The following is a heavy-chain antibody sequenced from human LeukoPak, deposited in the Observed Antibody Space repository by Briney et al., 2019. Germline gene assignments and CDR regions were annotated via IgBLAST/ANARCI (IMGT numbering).Heavy chain of an antibody. D-gene: IGHD6-13*01. J-gene: IGHJ4*02. V-gene: IGHV5-51*01. CDR2: IYPGDSDT. CDR3: ARHGNIAAGLDY. Sequence: HGESLKISCQGSGSIFTSYWIGWVRQLPGKGLEWMGIIYPGDSDTRYSPSFPGQVTISAHKFIRTPSLLWSSPNASPTALSFCARHGNIAAGLDYWGQGTLVTVSS. CDR1: GSIFTSYW.